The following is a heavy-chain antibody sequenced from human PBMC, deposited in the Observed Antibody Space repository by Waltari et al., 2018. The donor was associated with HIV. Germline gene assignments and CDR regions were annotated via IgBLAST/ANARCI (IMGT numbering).Heavy chain of an antibody. V-gene: IGHV4-39*07. CDR1: GGSISSSSYY. CDR3: ASPGGNYYDSSGTFDY. Sequence: QLQLQESGPGLVKPSETLSLTCTVSGGSISSSSYYLGWIRQPPGKGLEWIGSIYYSGSTYYNPSLKSRVTISVDTSKNQFSLKLSSVTAADTAVYYCASPGGNYYDSSGTFDYWGQGTLVTVSS. CDR2: IYYSGST. D-gene: IGHD3-22*01. J-gene: IGHJ4*02.